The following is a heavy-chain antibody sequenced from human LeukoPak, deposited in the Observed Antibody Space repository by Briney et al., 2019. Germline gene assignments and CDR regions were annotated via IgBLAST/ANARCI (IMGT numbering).Heavy chain of an antibody. CDR2: IYTSGST. V-gene: IGHV4-61*02. J-gene: IGHJ6*03. CDR3: ARVGFWSGYYKNYYYMDV. CDR1: GGSISSGSYY. Sequence: PSQTLSLTCTVSGGSISSGSYYWSWIRQPAGKGLEWIGRIYTSGSTNYNPSLKSRVTISVDTSKNQFSLKLSSVTAADTAVYYCARVGFWSGYYKNYYYMDVWGKGTTVTVSS. D-gene: IGHD3-3*01.